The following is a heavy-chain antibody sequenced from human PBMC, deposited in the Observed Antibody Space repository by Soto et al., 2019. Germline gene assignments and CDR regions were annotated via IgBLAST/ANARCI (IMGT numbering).Heavy chain of an antibody. CDR1: GFTFSSYA. Sequence: GGSLRLSCAASGFTFSSYAMSWVRQAPGKGLEWVSAISGSGGSTYYADSVKGRFTISRDNSKNTLYLQMNSLRAEDTAVYYCATQPYYNILTGPRPLDYWGQGTLVTVSS. D-gene: IGHD3-9*01. V-gene: IGHV3-23*01. J-gene: IGHJ4*02. CDR3: ATQPYYNILTGPRPLDY. CDR2: ISGSGGST.